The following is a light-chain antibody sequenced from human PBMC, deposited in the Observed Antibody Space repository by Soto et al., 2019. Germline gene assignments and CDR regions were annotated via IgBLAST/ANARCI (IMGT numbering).Light chain of an antibody. J-gene: IGLJ3*02. V-gene: IGLV2-14*01. CDR2: EVT. CDR3: CSYAGSSTWV. Sequence: QSALAQPSSVSGSPGQSITISCTGTSTDVGGYNYVSWYQHHSGKAPKLLIYEVTNRPSGISDRFSGSKSVNTASLTISGLQAEDESDYYCCSYAGSSTWVFGGGTKLTVL. CDR1: STDVGGYNY.